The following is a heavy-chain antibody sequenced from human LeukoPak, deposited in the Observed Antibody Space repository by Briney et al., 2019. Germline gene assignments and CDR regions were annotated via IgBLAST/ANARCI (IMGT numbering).Heavy chain of an antibody. CDR2: IYYSGTT. J-gene: IGHJ4*02. D-gene: IGHD6-6*01. Sequence: KTSETLSLTCTVSGGSISSSSYYWGWIRQPPGKGLEWIGSIYYSGTTYYKPSLRSRATISVDTSKNQFYLRLTSVTAADSAMYYCARESSSSPDYWGQGTLVTVSS. V-gene: IGHV4-39*07. CDR1: GGSISSSSYY. CDR3: ARESSSSPDY.